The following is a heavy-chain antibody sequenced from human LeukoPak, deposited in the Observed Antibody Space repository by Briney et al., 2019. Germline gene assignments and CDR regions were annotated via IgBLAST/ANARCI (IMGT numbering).Heavy chain of an antibody. D-gene: IGHD3-10*01. CDR2: ISYDGNNK. CDR3: AKDLGSGSFHLNAFDS. CDR1: GFTFSSFG. Sequence: GRSLRLSCAASGFTFSSFGMHWVRQAPGKGLEWVALISYDGNNKYYPDSVKGRFTISRDNSKNTPYLQMNSLRADDTAVYYCAKDLGSGSFHLNAFDSWGQGTLVTVSS. J-gene: IGHJ4*02. V-gene: IGHV3-30*18.